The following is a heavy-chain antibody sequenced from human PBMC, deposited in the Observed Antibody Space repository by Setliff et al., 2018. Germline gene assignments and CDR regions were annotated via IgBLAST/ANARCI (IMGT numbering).Heavy chain of an antibody. CDR3: SRLVRYCTTTSCQGASGAEL. V-gene: IGHV1-18*01. D-gene: IGHD2-2*01. CDR1: GYTFTNYG. J-gene: IGHJ4*02. CDR2: INNYNFNT. Sequence: ASVKVSCKASGYTFTNYGITWVRQAPGQGLEWMGWINNYNFNTNYAQKLQGRVTMTTDTSTSTAYMELRSLTSDDTAVYYCSRLVRYCTTTSCQGASGAELWGQGTLVTVSS.